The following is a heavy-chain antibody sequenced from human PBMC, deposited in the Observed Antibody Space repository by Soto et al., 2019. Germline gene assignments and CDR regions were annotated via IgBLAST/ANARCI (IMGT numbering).Heavy chain of an antibody. V-gene: IGHV3-30-3*01. J-gene: IGHJ4*02. CDR2: ISYDGSNK. Sequence: QVQLVESGGGVVQPGRSLRLSCAASGFTFSSYAMQWVRQAPGKGLEWVAVISYDGSNKYYADSVKGRFTISRDNSKNTLYLQMNSLRAEDTAVYYCARGPPFWRPHLDYWGQGTLVTVSS. D-gene: IGHD3-3*01. CDR1: GFTFSSYA. CDR3: ARGPPFWRPHLDY.